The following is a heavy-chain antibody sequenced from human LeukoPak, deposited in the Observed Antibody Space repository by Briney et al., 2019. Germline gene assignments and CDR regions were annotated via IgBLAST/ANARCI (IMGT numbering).Heavy chain of an antibody. V-gene: IGHV4-34*01. D-gene: IGHD3-10*01. Sequence: SETLSLTCAVYGGSFSGHYWSWIRQPPGKGLEWIGEINHSGSTNYNPSLKSRVTISVDTSKNQFSLKLSSVTAADTAVYYCARGYYGSGSYYNFLWGERLYYFDYWGQGTLVTVSS. CDR1: GGSFSGHY. J-gene: IGHJ4*02. CDR2: INHSGST. CDR3: ARGYYGSGSYYNFLWGERLYYFDY.